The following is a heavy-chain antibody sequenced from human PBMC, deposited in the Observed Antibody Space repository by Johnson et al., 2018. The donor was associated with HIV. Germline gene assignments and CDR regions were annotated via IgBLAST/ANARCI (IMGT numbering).Heavy chain of an antibody. CDR3: ARGGGCGGECYSGFDAFDI. V-gene: IGHV3-49*04. J-gene: IGHJ3*02. Sequence: VQLVESGGGVVQPGGSLRLSCVSSGFAFSSYGMHWVRQAPGKGLEWVGFIRSKAYGGTTEYAASVNGRFIISRDDSKSIAYLQMNSLTTEDTAAYYCARGGGCGGECYSGFDAFDIWGQGTMVTVSS. D-gene: IGHD2-21*01. CDR1: GFAFSSYG. CDR2: IRSKAYGGTT.